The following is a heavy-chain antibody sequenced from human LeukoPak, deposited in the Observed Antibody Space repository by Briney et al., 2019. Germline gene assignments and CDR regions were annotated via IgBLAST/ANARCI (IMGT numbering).Heavy chain of an antibody. CDR1: GSSFSSYW. CDR3: ARVYNSYYFDY. CDR2: INSDGSST. D-gene: IGHD1-1*01. Sequence: GGSLRLSCAASGSSFSSYWMHWVRQAPGKGLVWVSRINSDGSSTSYADSVKGRFTISRDNAKNTLYLQMNSLRVEDTAVYYCARVYNSYYFDYWGQGTLVTVSS. V-gene: IGHV3-74*01. J-gene: IGHJ4*02.